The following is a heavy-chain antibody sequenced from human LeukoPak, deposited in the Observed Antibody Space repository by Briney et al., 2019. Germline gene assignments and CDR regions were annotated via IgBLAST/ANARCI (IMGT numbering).Heavy chain of an antibody. CDR2: IYTSGST. CDR1: GGSISSYY. J-gene: IGHJ5*02. Sequence: SETLSLTRTVSGGSISSYYWSWIRQPAGKGLEWVGRIYTSGSTNYNPSLKSRVTMSVDTSKNQFSLKLSSVTAADTAVYYCARGYSNSGSYVGWFDPWGQGTLVTVSS. D-gene: IGHD1-26*01. V-gene: IGHV4-4*07. CDR3: ARGYSNSGSYVGWFDP.